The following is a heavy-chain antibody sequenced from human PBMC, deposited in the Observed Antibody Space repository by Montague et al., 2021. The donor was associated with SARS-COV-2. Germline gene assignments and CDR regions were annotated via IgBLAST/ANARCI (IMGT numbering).Heavy chain of an antibody. Sequence: SETLSLTCTVSGVSVTDHYWSWIRQPPGKGLEWVGDVLYNKGTNFNPSLKSRVAISVDTSKNQFSLRLTSVTAADTAFYYCARDRPRSYYYDSGTYTWGGYGMDVWGQGTTVAVSS. CDR2: VLYNKGT. D-gene: IGHD3-10*01. V-gene: IGHV4-4*08. CDR1: GVSVTDHY. J-gene: IGHJ6*02. CDR3: ARDRPRSYYYDSGTYTWGGYGMDV.